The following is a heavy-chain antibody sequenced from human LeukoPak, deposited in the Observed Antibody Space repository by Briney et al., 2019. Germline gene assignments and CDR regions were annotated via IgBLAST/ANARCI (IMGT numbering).Heavy chain of an antibody. D-gene: IGHD6-13*01. CDR1: GXSFTSYW. V-gene: IGHV5-51*01. CDR3: ARQIAAAGRLDY. Sequence: GESLKISCKGSGXSFTSYWIGWVRQMPGKGLEWMGIIYPGDSDTRYSPSFQGQVTISVDKSISTAYLQWSSLKASDTAMYDCARQIAAAGRLDYWGQGTLVTVSS. J-gene: IGHJ4*02. CDR2: IYPGDSDT.